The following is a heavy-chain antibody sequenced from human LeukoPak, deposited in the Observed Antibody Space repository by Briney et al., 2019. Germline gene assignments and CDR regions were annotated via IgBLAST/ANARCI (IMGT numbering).Heavy chain of an antibody. CDR1: GFTFSSYA. J-gene: IGHJ6*03. Sequence: GGSLRLSCAASGFTFSSYAMHWVRQAPGKGLEWVAVISYDGSNKYYADSVKGRFTISRDNSKNTLYLQMNSLRAEDTAVYYCARARRTYYYYYYMDVWGKGTTVTVSS. CDR3: ARARRTYYYYYYMDV. V-gene: IGHV3-30*04. CDR2: ISYDGSNK.